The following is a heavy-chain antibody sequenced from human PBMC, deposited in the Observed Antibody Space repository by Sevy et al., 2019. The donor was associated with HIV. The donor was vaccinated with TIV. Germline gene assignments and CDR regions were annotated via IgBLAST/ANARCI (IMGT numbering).Heavy chain of an antibody. CDR1: GFTFSSYA. CDR2: ISYDGSNK. V-gene: IGHV3-30*04. CDR3: AREGWDIVVVPAAIWRYYYYGMDV. J-gene: IGHJ6*02. Sequence: GGSLRLSCAASGFTFSSYAMHWVRQAPGKGLEWVAVISYDGSNKYYADSVKGRFTISRDNSKNTLYLQMNSLRAEDTAVYYCAREGWDIVVVPAAIWRYYYYGMDVWGQRTTVTVSS. D-gene: IGHD2-2*01.